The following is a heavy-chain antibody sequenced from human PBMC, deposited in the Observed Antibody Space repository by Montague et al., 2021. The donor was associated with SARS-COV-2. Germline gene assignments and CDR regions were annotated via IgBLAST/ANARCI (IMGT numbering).Heavy chain of an antibody. CDR2: ISGNGGST. V-gene: IGHV3-23*01. Sequence: SLRLSCAASRFTFYDYAMRWVRRAPGKGLEWVSAISGNGGSTDYADSVKGRFTISRDNSKNTLYLQMNSLRAEDTAVYYCRVGNYYDSISDFWGQGTLVTVSS. CDR3: RVGNYYDSISDF. CDR1: RFTFYDYA. D-gene: IGHD3-22*01. J-gene: IGHJ4*02.